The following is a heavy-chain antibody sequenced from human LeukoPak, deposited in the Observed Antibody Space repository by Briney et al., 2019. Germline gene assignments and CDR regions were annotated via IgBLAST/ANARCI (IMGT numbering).Heavy chain of an antibody. CDR1: GFTFISYA. Sequence: GGSLRLSCAASGFTFISYAMNWVRQAPGKGLVWVSRINSDGSSTSYADSVKGRFTISRDNAKNTLYLQTNSLRAEDTAVYYCARDPSWSEYCGGDCYSLRYYGMDVWGQGTTVTVSS. D-gene: IGHD2-21*02. V-gene: IGHV3-74*01. J-gene: IGHJ6*02. CDR3: ARDPSWSEYCGGDCYSLRYYGMDV. CDR2: INSDGSST.